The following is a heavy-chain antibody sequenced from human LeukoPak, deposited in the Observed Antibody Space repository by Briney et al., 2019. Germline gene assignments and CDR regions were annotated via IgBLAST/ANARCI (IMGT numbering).Heavy chain of an antibody. CDR3: ARVDMRRRYDSLGYYFDY. CDR2: IYYSGST. D-gene: IGHD3-3*01. J-gene: IGHJ4*02. V-gene: IGHV4-39*01. Sequence: PSETLSLTCTVSGGSISSSSYYWGWIRQPPGKGLEWFGSIYYSGSTYYNPSLKSRVTISVDTSKNQFSLKLSSVTAADTAVYYCARVDMRRRYDSLGYYFDYWGQGTLVTVSS. CDR1: GGSISSSSYY.